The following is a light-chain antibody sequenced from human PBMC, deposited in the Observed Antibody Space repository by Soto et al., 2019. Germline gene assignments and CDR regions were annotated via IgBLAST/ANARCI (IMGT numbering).Light chain of an antibody. V-gene: IGKV2-30*01. J-gene: IGKJ3*01. CDR2: KVS. CDR1: QSLVYSDGNTY. Sequence: DVVMTQSPLSLPVTLGQPASISCRSSQSLVYSDGNTYLNWFQQRPGQSPRRLIYKVSNRDSGVPDRLSGSGSGTDLSLKISRVEAEDVGVYYCMQGTHPFTFGPGTKVDIK. CDR3: MQGTHPFT.